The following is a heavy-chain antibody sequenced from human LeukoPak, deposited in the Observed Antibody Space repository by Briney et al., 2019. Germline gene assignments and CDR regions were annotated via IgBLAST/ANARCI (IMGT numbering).Heavy chain of an antibody. CDR2: INSDGSST. CDR3: SSSWGPTKGYYYYYGMDV. Sequence: GGSLRLSCAASGFTFSSYWMHWVRQAPGKGLVWVSRINSDGSSTNYAGSVKGRLTISRDNAENTLYLQMNSLRAEGTAVYYCSSSWGPTKGYYYYYGMDVWGQGTTVTVSS. CDR1: GFTFSSYW. J-gene: IGHJ6*02. V-gene: IGHV3-74*01. D-gene: IGHD6-13*01.